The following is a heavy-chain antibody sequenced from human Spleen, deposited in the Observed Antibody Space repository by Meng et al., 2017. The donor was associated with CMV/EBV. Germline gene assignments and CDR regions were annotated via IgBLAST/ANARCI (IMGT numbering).Heavy chain of an antibody. J-gene: IGHJ4*02. CDR2: ITGSRNYI. CDR3: ARDIRGGSYPFFDY. D-gene: IGHD1-26*01. V-gene: IGHV3-21*01. Sequence: SGFTFSTYNMNWVRQDPGKGLDWVSSITGSRNYIYYADSVKGRFTISRDSAKNSLYLQMNSLRAEDTAVYFCARDIRGGSYPFFDYWGQGTLVTVSS. CDR1: GFTFSTYN.